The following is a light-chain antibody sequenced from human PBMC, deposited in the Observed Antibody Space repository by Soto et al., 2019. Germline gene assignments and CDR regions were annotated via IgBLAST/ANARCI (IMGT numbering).Light chain of an antibody. Sequence: EIVLTQSPGTLSLSPGERATLSCRASQSVSNYLAWYQQKPGQAPRLLIYGASRRATVIPDRFSGSGSGTDFTLTISRLEPEDFAVYYCQQYGGSPQTFGQGPKVDIK. CDR2: GAS. J-gene: IGKJ1*01. CDR3: QQYGGSPQT. V-gene: IGKV3-20*01. CDR1: QSVSNY.